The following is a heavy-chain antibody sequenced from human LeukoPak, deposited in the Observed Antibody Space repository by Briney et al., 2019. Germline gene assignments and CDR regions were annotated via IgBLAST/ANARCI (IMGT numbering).Heavy chain of an antibody. Sequence: PGGSLRLSYAASGFTFSDYYMSWIRQAPGKGLEWVSYISSSGSTIYYADSVKGRFTISRDNAKNSLYLQVNSLRAEDTAVYYCAREVGDYQLGYYYMDVWGKGTTVTVSS. CDR2: ISSSGSTI. J-gene: IGHJ6*03. D-gene: IGHD4-17*01. CDR1: GFTFSDYY. CDR3: AREVGDYQLGYYYMDV. V-gene: IGHV3-11*04.